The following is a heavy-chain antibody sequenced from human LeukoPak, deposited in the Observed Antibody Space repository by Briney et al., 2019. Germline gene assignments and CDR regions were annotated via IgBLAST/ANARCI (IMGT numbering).Heavy chain of an antibody. CDR2: INPNSSGT. CDR1: GYTFTGYY. CDR3: ATGFLDYYYYMDV. J-gene: IGHJ6*03. V-gene: IGHV1-2*02. D-gene: IGHD3-3*01. Sequence: ASVKVSCKASGYTFTGYYMHWVRQAPGQGLEWMGWINPNSSGTNYAQKFQGRVTMTRDTSISTAYMELSRLRSDDTAVYYCATGFLDYYYYMDVWGKGTTVTVSS.